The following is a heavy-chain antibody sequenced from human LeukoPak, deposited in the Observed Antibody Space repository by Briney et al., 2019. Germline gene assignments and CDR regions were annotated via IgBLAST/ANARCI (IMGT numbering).Heavy chain of an antibody. CDR2: ISSDRSST. J-gene: IGHJ4*02. CDR1: GFTFSSYW. Sequence: GGSLRLSCAASGFTFSSYWMHWVRQAPGEGLVWVSRISSDRSSTSYADSVKGRFTISRDNAKNTLYLQMNSLRVEDTAVYYCARGLVGATISSFDYWGQGTLVTVSS. D-gene: IGHD1-26*01. CDR3: ARGLVGATISSFDY. V-gene: IGHV3-74*01.